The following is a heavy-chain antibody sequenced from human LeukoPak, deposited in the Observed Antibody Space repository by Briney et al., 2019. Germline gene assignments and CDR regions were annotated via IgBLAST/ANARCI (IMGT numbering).Heavy chain of an antibody. CDR2: INHSGST. J-gene: IGHJ4*02. D-gene: IGHD2-21*02. CDR1: GGSFSGYY. Sequence: SETLSLTCAVYGGSFSGYYWSWIRQPPGKGLEWMGEINHSGSTNYNPSLKSRVTISVDTSKNLFTLKLSSVTAADTAVYYCARGRGIVVVTAIISKYYFDYWGQGTLVTVSS. V-gene: IGHV4-34*01. CDR3: ARGRGIVVVTAIISKYYFDY.